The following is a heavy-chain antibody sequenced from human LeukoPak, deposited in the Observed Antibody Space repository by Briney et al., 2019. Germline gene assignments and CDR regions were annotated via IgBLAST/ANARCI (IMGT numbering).Heavy chain of an antibody. CDR3: ARLRAGDYFDY. J-gene: IGHJ4*02. Sequence: GGSLRLSCAASGFTFSSYWMSWVRQAPGKGLEWVANIKEDGSEKYYVDSVKGRLTISRDTAKSSLYLQMNSLRAEDTAVYYCARLRAGDYFDYWGQGTLVTVAS. CDR2: IKEDGSEK. D-gene: IGHD6-19*01. V-gene: IGHV3-7*04. CDR1: GFTFSSYW.